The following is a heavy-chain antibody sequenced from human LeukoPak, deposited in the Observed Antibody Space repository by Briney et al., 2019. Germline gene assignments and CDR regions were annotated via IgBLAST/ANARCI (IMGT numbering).Heavy chain of an antibody. V-gene: IGHV1-2*02. CDR2: INPNSGGT. CDR1: GYTFTGYY. J-gene: IGHJ4*02. CDR3: ARAIQVGATLDY. Sequence: ASVKVSCKASGYTFTGYYMHWVRQAPGQGLEWMGWINPNSGGTNYAQKFQGRVTMTRDTSISTAYMELSRLRSDDTAVYYCARAIQVGATLDYWGQGTLVTVSS. D-gene: IGHD1-26*01.